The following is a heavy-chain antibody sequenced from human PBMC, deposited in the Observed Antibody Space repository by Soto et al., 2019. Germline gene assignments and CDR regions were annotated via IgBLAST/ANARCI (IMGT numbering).Heavy chain of an antibody. CDR2: ISAYNGNT. Sequence: ASVKVSCNASGYTFTSYGISWVRQAPGQGLEWMGWISAYNGNTNYAQKLQGRVTMTTDTSTSTAYMELRSLRSDDTAVYYCARVRGITMVRGAKEYYYYYGMDVWGQGPKVTVSS. J-gene: IGHJ6*02. V-gene: IGHV1-18*01. D-gene: IGHD3-10*01. CDR1: GYTFTSYG. CDR3: ARVRGITMVRGAKEYYYYYGMDV.